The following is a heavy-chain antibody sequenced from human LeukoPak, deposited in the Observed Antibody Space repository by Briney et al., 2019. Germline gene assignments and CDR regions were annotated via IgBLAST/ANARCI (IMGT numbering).Heavy chain of an antibody. CDR3: VGDSSNNWYYFDL. V-gene: IGHV3-33*01. CDR2: IWHHGGKT. D-gene: IGHD6-13*01. J-gene: IGHJ4*02. CDR1: GFIFSSFA. Sequence: PGGSLRLSCVASGFIFSSFAMHWVRQAPGKGLEWVAIIWHHGGKTYYGDSVKGRFTISRDNFKNTLYLQMNSLGAEDTAVYYCVGDSSNNWYYFDLWGQGTLVTVSS.